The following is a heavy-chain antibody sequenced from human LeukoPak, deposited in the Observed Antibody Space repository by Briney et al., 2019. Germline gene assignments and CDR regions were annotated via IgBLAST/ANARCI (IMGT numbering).Heavy chain of an antibody. CDR3: ARAGSDFWPPYYFDY. CDR1: GFTFSSYA. J-gene: IGHJ4*02. V-gene: IGHV3-64*01. CDR2: ISSNGGST. D-gene: IGHD3-3*01. Sequence: GGSLRLSCAASGFTFSSYAMHWVRQAPGKGLEYVSAISSNGGSTYYANSVKGRFTISRDNSKNTLYLQMGSLRAEDMAVYYCARAGSDFWPPYYFDYWGQGTLVTVSS.